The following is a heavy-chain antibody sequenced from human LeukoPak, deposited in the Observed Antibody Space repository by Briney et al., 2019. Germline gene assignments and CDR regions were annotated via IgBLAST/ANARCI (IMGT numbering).Heavy chain of an antibody. V-gene: IGHV4-39*07. Sequence: PSETLSLTCTVSGGSISSSSYYWGWIRQPPGKGLEWIGSIYYSGSTYYNPSLKSRVTISVDTSKNQFSLKLSSMTAADTAVYYCARGALLWFGDRMEYYFDYWGQGTLLTVSS. D-gene: IGHD3-10*01. CDR2: IYYSGST. CDR1: GGSISSSSYY. J-gene: IGHJ4*02. CDR3: ARGALLWFGDRMEYYFDY.